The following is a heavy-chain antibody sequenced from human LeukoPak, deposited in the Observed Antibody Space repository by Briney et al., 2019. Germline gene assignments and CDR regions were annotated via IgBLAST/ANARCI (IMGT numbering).Heavy chain of an antibody. Sequence: PSETLSLTCTVSGGSISTYYWSWIRQPPGKGLEWIGYIYYIGSTNYNPSLKSRVTISVDTSKNQFSLKLSSVTAADTAVYYCARRVVVTAKHYDAFDIWGQGTMVTVSS. J-gene: IGHJ3*02. CDR2: IYYIGST. D-gene: IGHD2-21*02. V-gene: IGHV4-59*08. CDR1: GGSISTYY. CDR3: ARRVVVTAKHYDAFDI.